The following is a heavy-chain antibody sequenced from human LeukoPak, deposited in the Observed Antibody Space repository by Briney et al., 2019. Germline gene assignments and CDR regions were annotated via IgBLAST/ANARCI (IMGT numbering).Heavy chain of an antibody. Sequence: ASVKVSCKASGYTFTSYDINWVRQATGQGLEWMGWMNPNSGNTGYAQKFQGRVTITRNTSISTAYMELSSLRSEDTAVHYCARRYDSSGYYWGYYYMDVWGKGTTVTVSS. CDR3: ARRYDSSGYYWGYYYMDV. V-gene: IGHV1-8*03. J-gene: IGHJ6*03. D-gene: IGHD3-22*01. CDR2: MNPNSGNT. CDR1: GYTFTSYD.